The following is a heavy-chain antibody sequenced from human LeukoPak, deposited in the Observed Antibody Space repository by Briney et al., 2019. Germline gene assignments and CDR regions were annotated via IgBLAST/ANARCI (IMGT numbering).Heavy chain of an antibody. Sequence: GGSLRLSCAASGFTFDDYAMHWVRQAPGKGLEWVSGISWNSGSIGYADSVKGRFTISRDNAKNSLYLQMNSLRAEDTALYYCAKDVFTMVRGVVDYWGQGTLVTVSS. CDR1: GFTFDDYA. D-gene: IGHD3-10*01. CDR3: AKDVFTMVRGVVDY. CDR2: ISWNSGSI. J-gene: IGHJ4*02. V-gene: IGHV3-9*01.